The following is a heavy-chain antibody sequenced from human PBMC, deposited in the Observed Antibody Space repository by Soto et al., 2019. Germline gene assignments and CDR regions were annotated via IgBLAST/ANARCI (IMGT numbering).Heavy chain of an antibody. D-gene: IGHD1-20*01. Sequence: PGGSLRLSCAASGFTFDDYAMHWVRQAPGKGLEWVSGISWNSGSIGYADSVKGRFTISRDNAKNSLYLQMNSLRAEDTAVYYCAKEFHSWNYFDYWGQGTLVTVSS. J-gene: IGHJ4*02. CDR2: ISWNSGSI. CDR3: AKEFHSWNYFDY. CDR1: GFTFDDYA. V-gene: IGHV3-9*01.